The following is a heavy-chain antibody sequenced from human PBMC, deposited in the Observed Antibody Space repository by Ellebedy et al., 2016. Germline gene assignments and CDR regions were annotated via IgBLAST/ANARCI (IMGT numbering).Heavy chain of an antibody. J-gene: IGHJ6*02. CDR3: ARGSVARGGMDV. V-gene: IGHV4-31*03. CDR1: GGSISSGGYY. D-gene: IGHD4-23*01. CDR2: IYYSGST. Sequence: SETLSLXXTVSGGSISSGGYYWSWIRQHPGKGLEWIGYIYYSGSTYYNPSLKSRVTISVDTSKNQFSLKLSSVTAADTAVYYCARGSVARGGMDVWGQGTTVTVSS.